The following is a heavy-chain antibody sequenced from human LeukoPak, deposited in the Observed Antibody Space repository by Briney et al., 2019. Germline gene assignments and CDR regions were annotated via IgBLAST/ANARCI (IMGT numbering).Heavy chain of an antibody. CDR1: GFTFSSYG. D-gene: IGHD5-18*01. CDR3: AKDRYSYAFEYSDS. J-gene: IGHJ4*02. Sequence: GGSLRLSCAASGFTFSSYGMHWVRQAPGKGLEWVAVIWYDGSNKYYADSVKGRFTISRDNSKNTLSLQVSSLRAEDTAVYYCAKDRYSYAFEYSDSWGQGTLVTVSS. CDR2: IWYDGSNK. V-gene: IGHV3-30*02.